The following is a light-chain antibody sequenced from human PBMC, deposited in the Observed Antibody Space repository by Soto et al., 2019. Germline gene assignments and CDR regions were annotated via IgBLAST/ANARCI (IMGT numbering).Light chain of an antibody. CDR3: QQYNNWPPLFT. CDR2: GAS. Sequence: EIVMTQSPATLSVSPGERSTLSCRASQSVSSNLAWYQQKPGQAPRLLIYGASNRATGIPARFSGSGSGTEFTLTISSLHSEDFAVYYCQQYNNWPPLFTFGPGTKVDIK. CDR1: QSVSSN. J-gene: IGKJ3*01. V-gene: IGKV3-15*01.